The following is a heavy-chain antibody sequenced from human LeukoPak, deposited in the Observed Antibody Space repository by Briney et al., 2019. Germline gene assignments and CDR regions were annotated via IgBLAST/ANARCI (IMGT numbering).Heavy chain of an antibody. D-gene: IGHD1-26*01. V-gene: IGHV3-48*01. CDR3: ARDGGEWELDY. CDR2: ISSSSSII. Sequence: GGSLRLSCAASGFTFKSYSMNWVRQAPGKGLEWVSYISSSSSIIYYADSVKGRFTISRDNAKNSLYLQMNSLRAEDTAVYYCARDGGEWELDYWGQGTLVTVSS. J-gene: IGHJ4*02. CDR1: GFTFKSYS.